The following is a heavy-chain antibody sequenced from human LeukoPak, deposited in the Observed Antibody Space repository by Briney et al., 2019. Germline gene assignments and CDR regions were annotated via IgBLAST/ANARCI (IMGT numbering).Heavy chain of an antibody. V-gene: IGHV3-11*04. CDR2: ISSSGSTI. Sequence: GGSLRLSCADSGFTFSDYYMSWIRQAPGKGLEWVSYISSSGSTIYYADSVKGRFTISRDNAKNSLYLQMNSLRAEDTAVYYCARDPRLYSNYLWGQRTLVTVSS. D-gene: IGHD4-11*01. CDR1: GFTFSDYY. J-gene: IGHJ4*02. CDR3: ARDPRLYSNYL.